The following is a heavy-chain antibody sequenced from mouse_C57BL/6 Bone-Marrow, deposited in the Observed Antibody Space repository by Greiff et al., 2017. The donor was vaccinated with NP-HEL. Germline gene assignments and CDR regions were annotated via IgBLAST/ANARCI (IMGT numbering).Heavy chain of an antibody. Sequence: EVQLQESGGDLVKPGGSLKLSCAASGFTFSSYGMSWVRQTPDKRLEWVATISSGGSYTYYPDSVKGRFTISRDNAKNTLYLQMSSLKSEDTAMYYCARPRLDGYQGFDVWGTGTTVTVSS. D-gene: IGHD2-3*01. V-gene: IGHV5-6*01. J-gene: IGHJ1*03. CDR3: ARPRLDGYQGFDV. CDR2: ISSGGSYT. CDR1: GFTFSSYG.